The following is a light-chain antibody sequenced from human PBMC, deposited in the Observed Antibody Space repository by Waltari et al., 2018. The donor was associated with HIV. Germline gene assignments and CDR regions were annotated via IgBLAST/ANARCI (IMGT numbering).Light chain of an antibody. Sequence: QSALTQPASVSGSPGQSITISCTGTSSDVGNYNVFSWYQQHPGKAPKLMIYEVSKRPSGVSNRFSGSKSGNTASLTISGLQAEDEADYYCCSYAGSSTHVFGTGTKVTVL. J-gene: IGLJ1*01. CDR2: EVS. CDR1: SSDVGNYNV. V-gene: IGLV2-23*02. CDR3: CSYAGSSTHV.